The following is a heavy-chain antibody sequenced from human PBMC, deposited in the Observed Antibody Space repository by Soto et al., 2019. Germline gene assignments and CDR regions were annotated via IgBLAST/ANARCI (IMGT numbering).Heavy chain of an antibody. V-gene: IGHV3-30*14. CDR3: ARDGREAGTFDY. CDR2: ISYDGTQK. CDR1: GFNFNTYS. Sequence: LRLSCAASGFNFNTYSMQWVRQAPGKGLEWVAVISYDGTQKYYADSVKGRFTLSRDNSKNTLYVQMNSLRVEDTAVYYCARDGREAGTFDYWGHGTLVTVSS. J-gene: IGHJ4*01. D-gene: IGHD1-1*01.